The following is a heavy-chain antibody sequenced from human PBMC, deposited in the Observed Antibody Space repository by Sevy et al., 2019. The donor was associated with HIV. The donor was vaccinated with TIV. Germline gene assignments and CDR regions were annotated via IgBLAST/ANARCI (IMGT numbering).Heavy chain of an antibody. V-gene: IGHV4-39*01. CDR1: GGSISSSSYY. D-gene: IGHD6-13*01. J-gene: IGHJ4*02. CDR3: ARLYSSSWSDY. CDR2: IYYSGGT. Sequence: SETLSLTCTVSGGSISSSSYYWGWIRQPPGKGLEWIGSIYYSGGTYYNPSLKSRVTISVDTSKNQYSLKLSSVTAADTAVYYCARLYSSSWSDYWGQGTLVTVSS.